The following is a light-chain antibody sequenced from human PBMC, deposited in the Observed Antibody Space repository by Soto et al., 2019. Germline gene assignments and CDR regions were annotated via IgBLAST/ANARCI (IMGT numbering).Light chain of an antibody. V-gene: IGLV2-14*01. CDR3: CSYTSSETRL. CDR1: SSDVGGYKF. CDR2: EVT. Sequence: QSALTQPASVSGSPGQSITISCTGSSSDVGGYKFVSWYQHHPGKAPRLIIYEVTNRPSGVSDRFSGSKSGNTATLAISGLQAEDEAHYYCCSYTSSETRLFGGGTKLTVL. J-gene: IGLJ3*02.